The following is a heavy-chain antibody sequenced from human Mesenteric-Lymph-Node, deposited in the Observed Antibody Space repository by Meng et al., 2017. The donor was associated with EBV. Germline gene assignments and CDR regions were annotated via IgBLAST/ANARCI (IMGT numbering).Heavy chain of an antibody. V-gene: IGHV3-11*01. CDR2: ISSSGKTI. D-gene: IGHD1-26*01. Sequence: QVQLVGAGGALVKPGGSLRLSCAASGFTFSNYYMSWIRQAPGKGLECISYISSSGKTIYYADSVKGRFTISRDNAKNLLYLQMDSLRVEDTAVYWCASFEERDFWGQGTLVTVSS. CDR1: GFTFSNYY. J-gene: IGHJ4*02. CDR3: ASFEERDF.